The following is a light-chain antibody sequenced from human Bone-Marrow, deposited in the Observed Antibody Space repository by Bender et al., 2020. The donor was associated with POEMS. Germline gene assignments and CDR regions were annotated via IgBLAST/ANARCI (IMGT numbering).Light chain of an antibody. J-gene: IGLJ3*02. V-gene: IGLV3-21*03. CDR1: NIASKS. CDR2: DDS. Sequence: SSVLTQPPSVSVAPGKTARITCGGNNIASKSAHWYRQRPGQAPVLVVYDDSDRPSGIPDRFSGSGSGNTASLTITGAQAEDEADYYCDSRDSSGYHVVFGGGTKLTVL. CDR3: DSRDSSGYHVV.